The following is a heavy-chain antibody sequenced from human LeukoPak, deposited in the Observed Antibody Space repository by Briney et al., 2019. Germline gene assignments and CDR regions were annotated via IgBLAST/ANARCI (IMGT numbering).Heavy chain of an antibody. V-gene: IGHV3-74*03. Sequence: GGSQRLPRVPSGFTFPNHWIHWIRHAPAQGLVWVSRIQNDGTTKEYADSVKGRFTISRDNAKNRVYLQMNSLRAEDTAVYYCGREVDLWGEGTVVTVSA. CDR3: GREVDL. J-gene: IGHJ3*01. CDR2: IQNDGTTK. CDR1: GFTFPNHW.